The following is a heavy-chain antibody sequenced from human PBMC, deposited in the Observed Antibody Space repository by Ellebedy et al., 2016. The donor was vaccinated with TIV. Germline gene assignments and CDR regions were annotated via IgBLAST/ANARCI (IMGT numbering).Heavy chain of an antibody. CDR1: GFTFSGCW. J-gene: IGHJ4*02. CDR2: IRADGSEM. V-gene: IGHV3-7*03. Sequence: GESLKISCSASGFTFSGCWMAWVRQAPGKGLEWVANIRADGSEMNYLDAVKGRFTVSRDNAKNSQLLQMNILRAEDTAVDYCIDPCVRATGDYWGQGNLVTVSS. CDR3: IDPCVRATGDY. D-gene: IGHD1-1*01.